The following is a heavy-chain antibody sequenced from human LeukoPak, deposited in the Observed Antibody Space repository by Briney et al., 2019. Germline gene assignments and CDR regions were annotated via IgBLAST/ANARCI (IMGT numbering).Heavy chain of an antibody. Sequence: GASVKVSCKASGGTFSSYAISWVRQAPGQGLEWMGIINPSGGSTSYAQKFQGRVTMTRDTSTSTVYMELSSLRSEDTAVYYCARAEGITIFGVVTHSYYFDYWGQGTLVTVSS. CDR3: ARAEGITIFGVVTHSYYFDY. CDR1: GGTFSSYA. V-gene: IGHV1-46*01. CDR2: INPSGGST. J-gene: IGHJ4*02. D-gene: IGHD3-3*01.